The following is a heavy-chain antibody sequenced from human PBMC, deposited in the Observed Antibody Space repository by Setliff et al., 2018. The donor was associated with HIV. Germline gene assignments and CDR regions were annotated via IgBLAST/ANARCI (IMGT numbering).Heavy chain of an antibody. CDR3: ARVEKYYTAYWGYYFDY. D-gene: IGHD7-27*01. Sequence: SETLSLTCTLSDASYSGTNHYWGWIRQPPGKGLEWIGSIDDSGMTYYSPSLRSRVTSSVDPSKIQFSLKLSSVAAADTAVYYCARVEKYYTAYWGYYFDYWGQGTAVTVSS. CDR1: DASYSGTNHY. J-gene: IGHJ4*02. CDR2: IDDSGMT. V-gene: IGHV4-39*01.